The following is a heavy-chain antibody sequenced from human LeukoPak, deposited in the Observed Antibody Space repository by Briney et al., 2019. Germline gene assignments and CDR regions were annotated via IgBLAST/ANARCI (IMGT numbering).Heavy chain of an antibody. Sequence: GGSLRLSCAASGFTFSDHYMSWIRQAPGKGLEWVAYISTRAAIIYYVDSVKGRFTVSADNAKNSLYLQMNRLRDEDTAVYYCARVYGSGTYYPYRMDVWGQGTTVTVSS. V-gene: IGHV3-11*04. CDR1: GFTFSDHY. CDR3: ARVYGSGTYYPYRMDV. CDR2: ISTRAAII. J-gene: IGHJ6*02. D-gene: IGHD3-10*01.